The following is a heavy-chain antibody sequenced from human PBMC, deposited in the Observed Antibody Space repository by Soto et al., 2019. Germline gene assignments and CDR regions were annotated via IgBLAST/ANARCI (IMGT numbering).Heavy chain of an antibody. CDR3: AREGPAPYYYYGMDV. J-gene: IGHJ6*02. V-gene: IGHV1-18*01. CDR1: GYTFTNYG. Sequence: QVQLVQSGAEVKKPGASVKVSCKASGYTFTNYGFSWVRQAPGQGLEWMGWISGYNGNTKYVEKSQXXXTXXADTSTSTAHMELRSLRSDDTAVYYCAREGPAPYYYYGMDVWGQGTAVTVSS. CDR2: ISGYNGNT.